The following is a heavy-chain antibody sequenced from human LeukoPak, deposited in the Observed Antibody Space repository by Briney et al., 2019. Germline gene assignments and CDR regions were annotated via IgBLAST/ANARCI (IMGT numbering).Heavy chain of an antibody. CDR1: GFTFSSYA. V-gene: IGHV3-30-3*01. CDR2: ISYDGSNK. Sequence: GGSLRLSCAASGFTFSSYAMHWVRQAPGKGLEWVAVISYDGSNKYYADSVKGRFTISRDNSKNTLYLQMSSLRAEDTAVYYCARARGIVGARRHFDYWGQGTLVTVSS. J-gene: IGHJ4*02. D-gene: IGHD1-26*01. CDR3: ARARGIVGARRHFDY.